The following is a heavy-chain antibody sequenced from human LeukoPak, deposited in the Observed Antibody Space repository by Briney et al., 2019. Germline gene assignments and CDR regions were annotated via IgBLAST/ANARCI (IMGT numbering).Heavy chain of an antibody. D-gene: IGHD2-15*01. J-gene: IGHJ4*02. CDR3: AKDHCSGGGCTLRYFDL. V-gene: IGHV3-23*01. Sequence: GGSLRLSWAAAGFTFTHFAISCVRLTQKGGFGWDSSLSINAADRYYADSVKGRFTISGDSSQNTVYLQMNTLTDEDTAIYFCAKDHCSGGGCTLRYFDLWGQGTLVTVSS. CDR2: LSINAADR. CDR1: GFTFTHFA.